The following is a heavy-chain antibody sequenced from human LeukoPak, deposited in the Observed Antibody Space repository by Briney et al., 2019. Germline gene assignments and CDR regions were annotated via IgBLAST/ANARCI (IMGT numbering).Heavy chain of an antibody. V-gene: IGHV3-53*01. Sequence: PGGSLRLSCAASGFVVSDTFMSWFRQAPGKGLEWVSVIYTRGNKFYADSVKGRFTISRDNSKNTLYLQMNSLRAEDTAVYHCARVHPQSGYFDYWGQGTLVTVSS. J-gene: IGHJ4*02. CDR3: ARVHPQSGYFDY. CDR1: GFVVSDTF. CDR2: IYTRGNK.